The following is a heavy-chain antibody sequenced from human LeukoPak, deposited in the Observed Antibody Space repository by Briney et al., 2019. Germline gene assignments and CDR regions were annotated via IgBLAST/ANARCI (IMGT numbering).Heavy chain of an antibody. CDR1: GFTFSSHA. CDR3: ARQSGGFYGSSGYYSDS. D-gene: IGHD3-22*01. Sequence: PGRSLRLSCAASGFTFSSHAMTWVRQAPGKGLEWVSAIGGSGGSTYNADSVKGRFTISRDNSKNTLYLQMNSLRAEDTAVYFCARQSGGFYGSSGYYSDSWGQGTLVTVSS. CDR2: IGGSGGST. V-gene: IGHV3-23*01. J-gene: IGHJ4*02.